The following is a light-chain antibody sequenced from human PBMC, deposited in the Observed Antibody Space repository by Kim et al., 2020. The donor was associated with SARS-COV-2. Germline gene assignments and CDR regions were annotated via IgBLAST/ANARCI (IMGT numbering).Light chain of an antibody. V-gene: IGLV1-40*01. CDR3: QSYDASPNWV. J-gene: IGLJ3*02. Sequence: GQRVTITCTGSDSNIGEGYDVHWYQKLPGTAPKLLIYANNKRPSGVPDRFSGSKSGTSASLVITGLQAEDEADYYCQSYDASPNWVFGGGTKLTVL. CDR2: ANN. CDR1: DSNIGEGYD.